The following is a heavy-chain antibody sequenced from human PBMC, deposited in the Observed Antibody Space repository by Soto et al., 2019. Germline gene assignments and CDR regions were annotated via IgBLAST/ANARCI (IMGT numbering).Heavy chain of an antibody. CDR1: GYTFTGYY. V-gene: IGHV1-2*04. Sequence: ASVKVSCKASGYTFTGYYMHWVRQAPGQGLEWMGWINPNSGGTNYAQKFQGWVTMTRDTSISTAYMELSRLRSDDTAVYYCAREAEDYGDSYRNFDYWGQGTLVTVSS. J-gene: IGHJ4*02. D-gene: IGHD4-17*01. CDR2: INPNSGGT. CDR3: AREAEDYGDSYRNFDY.